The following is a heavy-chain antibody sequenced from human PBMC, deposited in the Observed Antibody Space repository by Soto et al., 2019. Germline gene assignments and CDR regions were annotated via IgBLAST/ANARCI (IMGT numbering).Heavy chain of an antibody. J-gene: IGHJ6*02. CDR1: GGSFSVYY. CDR3: AGGRGRQQLVMSYYYGMDV. D-gene: IGHD6-13*01. Sequence: SETLSLTCAVYGGSFSVYYWSWIRQPPGKGLEWIGEINHSGSTNYNPSLKSRVTISVDTSKNQFSLNLSSVTAADTAVYYCAGGRGRQQLVMSYYYGMDVWGQGTTVTVSS. CDR2: INHSGST. V-gene: IGHV4-34*01.